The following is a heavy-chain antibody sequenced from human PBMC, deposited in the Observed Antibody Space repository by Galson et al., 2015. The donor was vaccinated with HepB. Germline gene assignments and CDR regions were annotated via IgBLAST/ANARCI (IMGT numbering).Heavy chain of an antibody. CDR1: GYTFTDYF. CDR3: ARGGGLSHIYYYYGMDV. CDR2: PNPNSGRL. V-gene: IGHV1-2*02. Sequence: SVKVSCKASGYTFTDYFVHRVRQAPGQGLDSIASPNPNSGRLNYAQKLQGRVTMTRDTSISTAYMELSRLKFDDTAVYYCARGGGLSHIYYYYGMDVWGQGTTVTVSS. J-gene: IGHJ6*02. D-gene: IGHD2-15*01.